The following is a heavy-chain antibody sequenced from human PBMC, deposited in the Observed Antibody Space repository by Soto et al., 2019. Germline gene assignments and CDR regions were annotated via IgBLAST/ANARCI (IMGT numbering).Heavy chain of an antibody. V-gene: IGHV3-23*01. CDR2: ISGSGGTT. D-gene: IGHD6-25*01. CDR1: GFTFSNYA. Sequence: EVQLLESGGGLVQPGRSLRLSCAASGFTFSNYAMSWVRQAPGQGLDWVSAISGSGGTTYYADSVKGRFAISRDNSKNTLFVQMNSRRAEYAAVYYCAKFFVETGANSGWPWSFHYWGQGSLVTVSS. CDR3: AKFFVETGANSGWPWSFHY. J-gene: IGHJ4*02.